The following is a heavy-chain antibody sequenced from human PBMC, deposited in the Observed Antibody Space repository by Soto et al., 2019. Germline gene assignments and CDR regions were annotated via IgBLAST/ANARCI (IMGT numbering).Heavy chain of an antibody. D-gene: IGHD3-3*01. Sequence: EVQLVESGGGLVQPGGSLRLSCAASGFTFSSYWMHWVRQAPGKGLVWVSRINGDGSSTTHADSVRGRFTISRDNTKNTLYLQMNSLRAEDTAVYYCTRDVYYDFWSGYSAYYYYYMDVWGKGTTVTVSS. CDR2: INGDGSST. CDR3: TRDVYYDFWSGYSAYYYYYMDV. CDR1: GFTFSSYW. V-gene: IGHV3-74*01. J-gene: IGHJ6*03.